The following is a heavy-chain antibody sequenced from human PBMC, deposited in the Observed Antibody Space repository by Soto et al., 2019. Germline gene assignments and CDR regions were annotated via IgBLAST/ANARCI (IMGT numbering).Heavy chain of an antibody. Sequence: SETLSLTCTVSGDSISTDYWSWIRQSPGKGLEWIGFIYYGGSTNYNPSLKSRVTISVDTPKNQFSLKLSSVTAADTAVYYCARSVFPWGQGTLVTVSS. V-gene: IGHV4-59*12. CDR3: ARSVFP. CDR1: GDSISTDY. J-gene: IGHJ5*02. CDR2: IYYGGST.